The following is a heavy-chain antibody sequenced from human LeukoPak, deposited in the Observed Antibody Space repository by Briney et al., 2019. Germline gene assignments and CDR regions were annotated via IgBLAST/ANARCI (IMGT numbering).Heavy chain of an antibody. V-gene: IGHV3-49*04. CDR3: TGVNYRVRGGVLYFYYGIDV. D-gene: IGHD2-8*02. J-gene: IGHJ6*02. CDR1: GHSFGEYA. CDR2: IRRKIYNETT. Sequence: GGSPRLSCRPSGHSFGEYALSTVCQAPGKGLEWVGFIRRKIYNETTDYAASMKDRFTISRDDSKNIAYLQIHSLKSEDTAVYYYTGVNYRVRGGVLYFYYGIDVWGQGTTVIVSS.